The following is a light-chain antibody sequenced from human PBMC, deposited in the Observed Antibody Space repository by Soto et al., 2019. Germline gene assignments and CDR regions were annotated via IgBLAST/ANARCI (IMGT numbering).Light chain of an antibody. J-gene: IGKJ3*01. CDR2: GAS. Sequence: EIVLTQSPGTLSLSPGERATLSCRASQSVSNNYLAWYQQKPGQAPRLLISGASNRATGIPDRFSGSGSGTDFTLAISRLEPEDFAVYYCQQYGTSPFTFCPGTKVDLK. CDR1: QSVSNNY. V-gene: IGKV3-20*01. CDR3: QQYGTSPFT.